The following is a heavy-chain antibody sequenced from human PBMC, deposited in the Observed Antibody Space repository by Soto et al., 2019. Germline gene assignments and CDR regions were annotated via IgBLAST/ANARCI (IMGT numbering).Heavy chain of an antibody. Sequence: QVQLVQSGAEVKKPGASVKVSCKASGYTFTNYGISWVRQAPGQGLEWMGWINAYNGNTKSAQKLQGRVTLTTDTSTSTAYMELRSLRSDDTAVYYCARDAAVGVNDCWGQGTLVTVSS. D-gene: IGHD6-19*01. CDR2: INAYNGNT. J-gene: IGHJ4*02. CDR1: GYTFTNYG. CDR3: ARDAAVGVNDC. V-gene: IGHV1-18*01.